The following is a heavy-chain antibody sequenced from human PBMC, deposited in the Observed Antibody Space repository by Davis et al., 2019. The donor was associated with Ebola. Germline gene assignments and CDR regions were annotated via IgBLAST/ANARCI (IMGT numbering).Heavy chain of an antibody. V-gene: IGHV4-39*01. CDR1: GGSISSSSYY. J-gene: IGHJ4*02. Sequence: MPSETLSLTCTVSGGSISSSSYYWGWIRQPPGKGLEWIGSIYYSGSTYYNPSLKSRVTISVDTSKNQFSLKLSSVTAADTAVYYCARWGSSSWYRTFDYWGQGTLVTVSS. D-gene: IGHD6-13*01. CDR2: IYYSGST. CDR3: ARWGSSSWYRTFDY.